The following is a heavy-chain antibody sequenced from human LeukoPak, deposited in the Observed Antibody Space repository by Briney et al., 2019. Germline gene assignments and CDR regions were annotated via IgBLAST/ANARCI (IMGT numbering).Heavy chain of an antibody. CDR1: GFTFSSYA. V-gene: IGHV3-30-3*01. J-gene: IGHJ4*02. Sequence: QPGGSLRLSCAASGFTFSSYAMHWVRQAPGKGLEWVAVISYDGSNKYYADSVKGRFTISRDNSKNTLYLQMNSLRAEDTAVYYCARDLAEYYYDSSGFLDYWGQGTLVTVSS. CDR2: ISYDGSNK. D-gene: IGHD3-22*01. CDR3: ARDLAEYYYDSSGFLDY.